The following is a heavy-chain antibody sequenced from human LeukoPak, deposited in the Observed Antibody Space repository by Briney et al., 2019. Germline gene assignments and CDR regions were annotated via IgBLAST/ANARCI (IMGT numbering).Heavy chain of an antibody. J-gene: IGHJ4*02. V-gene: IGHV1-2*02. Sequence: GASVKVSCKASGYTFTGYYMHWVRQAPGQGLEWMGWINPNSGCTNYAQKFQGRVTMTRDTSISTAYMELSSLRSDDTAVYYCTRDQWNSPMGARGHWGQGTLVTVSS. CDR1: GYTFTGYY. D-gene: IGHD3-10*01. CDR2: INPNSGCT. CDR3: TRDQWNSPMGARGH.